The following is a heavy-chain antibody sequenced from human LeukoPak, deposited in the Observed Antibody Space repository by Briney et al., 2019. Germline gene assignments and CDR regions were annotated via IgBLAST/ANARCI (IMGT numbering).Heavy chain of an antibody. CDR1: GDTFSGSA. D-gene: IGHD3-22*01. V-gene: IGHV1-69*05. CDR3: ARGKDTSAYRALDS. CDR2: IIPIFGTT. Sequence: VASVKVSCKASGDTFSGSAISWVRQAPGQGLEWMGGIIPIFGTTDYAQKFRGRITITTDESTSTAYMEISSLRSEDSAVYYCARGKDTSAYRALDSWGQGTLVTVSS. J-gene: IGHJ4*02.